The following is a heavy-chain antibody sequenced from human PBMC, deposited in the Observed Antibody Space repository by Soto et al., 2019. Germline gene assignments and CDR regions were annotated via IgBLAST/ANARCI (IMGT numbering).Heavy chain of an antibody. V-gene: IGHV1-69*06. Sequence: AASVKVSCKASGGTFSSYAISWVRQAPGQGLEWMGGIIPIFGTANYAQKFQGRVTITADKSTSTAYMELSSLRSEDTAVYYCARGASSSSAFDIWGQGTMVTVSS. D-gene: IGHD6-6*01. J-gene: IGHJ3*02. CDR1: GGTFSSYA. CDR3: ARGASSSSAFDI. CDR2: IIPIFGTA.